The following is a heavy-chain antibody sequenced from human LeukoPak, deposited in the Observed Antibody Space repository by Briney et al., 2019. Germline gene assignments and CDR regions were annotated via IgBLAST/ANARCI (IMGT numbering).Heavy chain of an antibody. D-gene: IGHD3-10*01. CDR1: GFTFDDYG. CDR3: AKFTRTLVRGALVN. V-gene: IGHV3-23*01. J-gene: IGHJ4*02. CDR2: IGGSGGST. Sequence: GGSLRLSCAASGFTFDDYGMSWVRQAPGKGLEWVSAIGGSGGSTYYADSVKGRFTISRDDSKNTLYLQMNSLRAEDTAVYYCAKFTRTLVRGALVNWGQGTLVTVSS.